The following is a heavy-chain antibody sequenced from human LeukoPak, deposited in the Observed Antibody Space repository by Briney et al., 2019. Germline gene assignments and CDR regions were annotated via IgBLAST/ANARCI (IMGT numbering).Heavy chain of an antibody. Sequence: SETLSLTCTVSGASISSYYWIWIRQPAGKGLEWIGRINTSGSTNYNPSLKSRVSISVDTSKNQFTLRVSSVTAADTAVYYCARQTDSGSYNWFDFWGQGTLVTVSS. J-gene: IGHJ5*01. D-gene: IGHD1-26*01. CDR1: GASISSYY. V-gene: IGHV4-4*07. CDR3: ARQTDSGSYNWFDF. CDR2: INTSGST.